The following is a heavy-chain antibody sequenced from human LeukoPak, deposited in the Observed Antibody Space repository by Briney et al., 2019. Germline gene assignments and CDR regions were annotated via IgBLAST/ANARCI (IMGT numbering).Heavy chain of an antibody. CDR2: ISYDGSNK. CDR1: GFTFSSYG. J-gene: IGHJ4*02. V-gene: IGHV3-30*18. D-gene: IGHD6-13*01. CDR3: AKGPSGIAAARLWGYFDY. Sequence: GGSLRLSCAASGFTFSSYGMHWVRQAPGKGLEWVAVISYDGSNKYYADSVKGRFTISRDNSKNTLYLQMNSLRAEDTAVYYCAKGPSGIAAARLWGYFDYWGQGTLVTVSS.